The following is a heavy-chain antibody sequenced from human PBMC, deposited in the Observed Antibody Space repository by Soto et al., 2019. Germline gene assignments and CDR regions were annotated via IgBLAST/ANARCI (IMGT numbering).Heavy chain of an antibody. J-gene: IGHJ2*01. V-gene: IGHV4-30-4*01. CDR1: GGSISGGVGGLYY. Sequence: QLQLRESGPGLVKPSETLSLTCTVSGGSISGGVGGLYYWSWIRQPPGKGLEWIGYIYDSGSTYYNPSLKSRVTMSVDTSQNPFSLRLSSVTAADTAVYYCAREVIPLTTDWYFDLWGRGTLVTVSS. CDR2: IYDSGST. CDR3: AREVIPLTTDWYFDL. D-gene: IGHD4-17*01.